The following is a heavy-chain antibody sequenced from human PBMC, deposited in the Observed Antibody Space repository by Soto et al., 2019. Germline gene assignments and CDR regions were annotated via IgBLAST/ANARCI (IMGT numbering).Heavy chain of an antibody. CDR3: ARDPGGSYAY. Sequence: ASVKVSCKASGYTFTGYFMHWVRQAPGQGLEWMGWISPHSGGTHYAQKFQGRVTMTRDTFISTAYMELNRVRSDDTAVYFCARDPGGSYAYRGQGTLVTVSS. D-gene: IGHD1-26*01. V-gene: IGHV1-2*02. CDR2: ISPHSGGT. CDR1: GYTFTGYF. J-gene: IGHJ4*02.